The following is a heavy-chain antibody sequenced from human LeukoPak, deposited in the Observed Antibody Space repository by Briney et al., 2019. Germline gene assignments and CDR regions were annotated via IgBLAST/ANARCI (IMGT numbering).Heavy chain of an antibody. CDR2: ISWNGVTI. J-gene: IGHJ4*02. CDR1: GFIFDDYA. D-gene: IGHD3-22*01. CDR3: AKDMAYDSSGYYYD. Sequence: QPGGSLRLSCAASGFIFDDYAMHWVRQAPGKGLEWVSGISWNGVTIGYADSVKGRFTISRDNAKNSLYLQMNSLRAEDTALYYCAKDMAYDSSGYYYDWGQGTLVTVSS. V-gene: IGHV3-9*01.